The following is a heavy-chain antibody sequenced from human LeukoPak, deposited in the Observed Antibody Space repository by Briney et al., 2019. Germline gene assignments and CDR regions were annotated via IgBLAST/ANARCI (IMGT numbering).Heavy chain of an antibody. CDR3: ARVDGDFWSGYLVAY. Sequence: SETLSLTCTVSGGSISSYYWSWIRQPPGKGLEWIGYIYYSGSTNYNPSPKSRVTISVDTSKNQFSLKLSSVTAADTAVYYCARVDGDFWSGYLVAYWGQGTLVTVSS. CDR2: IYYSGST. J-gene: IGHJ4*02. V-gene: IGHV4-59*01. D-gene: IGHD3-3*01. CDR1: GGSISSYY.